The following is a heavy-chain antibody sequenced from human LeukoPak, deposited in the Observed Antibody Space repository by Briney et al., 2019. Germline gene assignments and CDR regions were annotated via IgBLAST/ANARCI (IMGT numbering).Heavy chain of an antibody. D-gene: IGHD3-22*01. V-gene: IGHV3-7*01. CDR3: AREGYDSSGYYPTDY. J-gene: IGHJ4*02. CDR2: IKQDGSEK. Sequence: PGGSLRLSCAASGFTFSSYAMSWVRQAPGKGLEWVANIKQDGSEKYYVDSVKGRFTISRDNAKNSLYLQMNSLRAEDTAVYYCAREGYDSSGYYPTDYWGQGTLVTVSS. CDR1: GFTFSSYA.